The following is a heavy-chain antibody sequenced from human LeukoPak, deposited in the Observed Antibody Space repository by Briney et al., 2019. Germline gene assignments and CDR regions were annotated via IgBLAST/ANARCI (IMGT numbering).Heavy chain of an antibody. CDR3: AKSGSTSWYLDY. V-gene: IGHV3-23*01. D-gene: IGHD6-13*01. CDR1: GFTFSTYA. J-gene: IGHJ4*02. Sequence: GGSLRLSCAASGFTFSTYAMSWVRQAPGKGLEWVSAISGSGDNGDNTYYADSVKGQFTISRDNSKNTLYLQMNSLSAEDAAIYYCAKSGSTSWYLDYWGQGILVTVSS. CDR2: ISGSGDNGDNT.